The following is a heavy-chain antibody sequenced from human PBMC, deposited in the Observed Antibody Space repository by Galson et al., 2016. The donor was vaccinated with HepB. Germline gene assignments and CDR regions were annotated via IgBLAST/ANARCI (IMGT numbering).Heavy chain of an antibody. V-gene: IGHV3-33*02. CDR1: GFRFSDCG. CDR3: ARAPETGYDFWSGYADF. CDR2: VWFDGSKK. D-gene: IGHD3-3*01. Sequence: SLRLSCAASGFRFSDCGMHWVRQAPGRGLEWVALVWFDGSKKFYADSAKGRFTISRDNAKNTLFLQMNSLRVEDSAVYYCARAPETGYDFWSGYADFWGQGNLVTVSS. J-gene: IGHJ4*02.